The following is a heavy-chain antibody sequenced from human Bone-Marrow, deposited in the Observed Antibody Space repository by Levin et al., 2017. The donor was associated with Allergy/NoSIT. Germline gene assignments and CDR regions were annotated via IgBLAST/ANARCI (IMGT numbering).Heavy chain of an antibody. CDR3: ARLEMATISRTFDY. CDR2: IYYSGST. Sequence: PGGSLRLSCTVSGGSISSSSYYWGWIRQPPGKGLEWIGSIYYSGSTYYNPSLKSRVTISVDTSKNQFSLKLSSVTAADTAVYYCARLEMATISRTFDYWGQGTLVTVSS. D-gene: IGHD5-24*01. V-gene: IGHV4-39*01. J-gene: IGHJ4*02. CDR1: GGSISSSSYY.